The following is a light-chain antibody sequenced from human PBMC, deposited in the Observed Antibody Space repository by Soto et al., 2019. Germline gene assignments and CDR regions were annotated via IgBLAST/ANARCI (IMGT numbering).Light chain of an antibody. Sequence: QSVLTQPPSVSGAPGQRVTISCTGTSSNIGAGYDVPWYQQLPGTAPKLLIYGNSNRPSGVPDRFSGSKSGTSASLAITCLHQEDDEDYYCQSYDRSLSVWVFGGGTKLTVL. J-gene: IGLJ2*01. CDR2: GNS. CDR3: QSYDRSLSVWV. CDR1: SSNIGAGYD. V-gene: IGLV1-40*01.